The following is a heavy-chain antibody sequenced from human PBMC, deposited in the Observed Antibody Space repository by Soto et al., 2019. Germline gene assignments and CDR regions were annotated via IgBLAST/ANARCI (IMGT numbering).Heavy chain of an antibody. V-gene: IGHV4-34*01. CDR3: ARGLRGIVVVPAAIVWFDP. Sequence: PSETLSLTCAVYGGSFSGYYWGWIRQPPGKGLEWIGEINHSGSTNYNPSLKSRVTISVDTSKNQFSLKLSSVTAADTAVYYCARGLRGIVVVPAAIVWFDPWGQGTLVTVSS. CDR2: INHSGST. D-gene: IGHD2-2*01. J-gene: IGHJ5*02. CDR1: GGSFSGYY.